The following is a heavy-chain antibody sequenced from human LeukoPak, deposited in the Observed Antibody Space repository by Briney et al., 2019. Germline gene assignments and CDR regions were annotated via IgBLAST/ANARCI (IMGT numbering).Heavy chain of an antibody. CDR1: GFTVSSNY. V-gene: IGHV3-23*01. Sequence: GGSLRLSCAASGFTVSSNYMSWVRQAPGKGLEWVSAISGSGGNTYYADSVKGRFTISRDNSKNTLYLQMNSLRAEDTAVYYCAKDLSPGHYWGQGTLVTVSS. CDR3: AKDLSPGHY. CDR2: ISGSGGNT. D-gene: IGHD2/OR15-2a*01. J-gene: IGHJ4*02.